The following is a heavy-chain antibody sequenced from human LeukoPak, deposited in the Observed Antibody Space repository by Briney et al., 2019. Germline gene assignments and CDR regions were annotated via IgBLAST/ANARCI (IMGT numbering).Heavy chain of an antibody. J-gene: IGHJ4*02. CDR3: ARAPRWYSFGDY. V-gene: IGHV3-30*04. CDR1: GFTFSSYA. D-gene: IGHD6-13*01. Sequence: GGSLRLSCAPSGFTFSSYAMHWVRQAPGKGLEWVAVISYDGSNKYYADSVKGRFTISRDNSKNTLYLQMNSLRAEDTAVYYCARAPRWYSFGDYWGQGTLVTVSS. CDR2: ISYDGSNK.